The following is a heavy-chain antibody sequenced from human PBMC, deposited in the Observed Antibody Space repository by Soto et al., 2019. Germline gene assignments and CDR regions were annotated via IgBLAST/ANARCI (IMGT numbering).Heavy chain of an antibody. V-gene: IGHV4-30-4*01. CDR2: IYYSGST. Sequence: QVQLQESGPGLVKPSQTLSLTCTVSGGSISSGDYYWSWIRQPPGKGLEWIGYIYYSGSTYYNPSLXSXVXIXADTSKNQFSLKLSSVTAADTAVYYCARASPVVTDVWGQGTTVTVSS. D-gene: IGHD5-18*01. J-gene: IGHJ6*02. CDR1: GGSISSGDYY. CDR3: ARASPVVTDV.